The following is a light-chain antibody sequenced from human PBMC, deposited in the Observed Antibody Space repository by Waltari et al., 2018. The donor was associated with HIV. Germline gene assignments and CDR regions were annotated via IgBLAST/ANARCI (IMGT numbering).Light chain of an antibody. CDR2: RNN. J-gene: IGLJ1*01. V-gene: IGLV1-47*01. CDR3: AAWDDSLSGYV. Sequence: QSVLTQPPSASGTPGQRVTISCSGSSSSIGSNSVSWYQQLPGTAPKPPIYRNNQRPSGVPDRFSGSKSGTSASLAISGLRSEDEADYYCAAWDDSLSGYVFGTGTKVTVL. CDR1: SSSIGSNS.